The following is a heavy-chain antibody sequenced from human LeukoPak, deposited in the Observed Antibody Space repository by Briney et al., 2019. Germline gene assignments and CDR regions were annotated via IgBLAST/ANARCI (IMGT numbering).Heavy chain of an antibody. CDR3: ARGQIVVPAAIYYYYYMDV. CDR2: MNPNSGNT. V-gene: IGHV1-8*01. CDR1: GYTFTSYD. Sequence: ASVKVSCKASGYTFTSYDINWVRQAPGPGLEWMGCMNPNSGNTGYAQKFQGRVTMTRNTSISTAYMELSSQRSEDTAVYYCARGQIVVPAAIYYYYYMDVWGKGTTVTVSS. J-gene: IGHJ6*03. D-gene: IGHD2-2*01.